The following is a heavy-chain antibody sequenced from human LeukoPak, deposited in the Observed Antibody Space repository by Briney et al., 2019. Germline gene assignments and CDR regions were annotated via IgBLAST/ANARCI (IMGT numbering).Heavy chain of an antibody. D-gene: IGHD1-1*01. J-gene: IGHJ4*02. V-gene: IGHV3-21*01. Sequence: GGSLRLSCAAAGFTFRSYTMNRVRQAPGKGLEWVSSISSSGNYIYYADSIKGRFTISRDNAKNSMYLQMNSLRAEDTALYYCARGDDDDYWGQGILVTVSS. CDR3: ARGDDDDY. CDR1: GFTFRSYT. CDR2: ISSSGNYI.